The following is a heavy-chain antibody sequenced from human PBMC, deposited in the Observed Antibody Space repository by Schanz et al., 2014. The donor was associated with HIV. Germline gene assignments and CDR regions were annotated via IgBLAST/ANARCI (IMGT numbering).Heavy chain of an antibody. Sequence: QVQLVESGGRLVKPGESLRLSCAASGFAFITYGMHWVRQAPGKGLEWVAVISYDGSNKYYADSVKGRFTISRDNSKNTLYLQMNSLRDEDTAVYYCARGSGPYYYYYGMDVWGQGTTVTVSS. CDR3: ARGSGPYYYYYGMDV. CDR2: ISYDGSNK. V-gene: IGHV3-30*03. J-gene: IGHJ6*02. CDR1: GFAFITYG. D-gene: IGHD3-10*01.